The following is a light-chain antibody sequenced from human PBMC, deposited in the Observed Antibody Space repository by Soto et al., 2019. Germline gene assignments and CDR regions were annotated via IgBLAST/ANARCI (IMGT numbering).Light chain of an antibody. Sequence: QSVLTQPRSVSGSPGQSVTLSCTGTSSDVGGYDFVSWYQQHPGTAPKLMIYDVSKRPSGVPDRFSGSNSGNSASLTISGLQAEDEADYYCSSYAGSYILGVFGGGTKLTVL. CDR2: DVS. CDR3: SSYAGSYILGV. V-gene: IGLV2-11*01. J-gene: IGLJ3*02. CDR1: SSDVGGYDF.